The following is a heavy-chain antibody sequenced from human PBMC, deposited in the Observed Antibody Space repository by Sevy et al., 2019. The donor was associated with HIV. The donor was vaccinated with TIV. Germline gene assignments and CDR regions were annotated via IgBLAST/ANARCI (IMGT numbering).Heavy chain of an antibody. CDR3: ALERLSSNVAEYFQN. V-gene: IGHV3-30-3*01. D-gene: IGHD1-1*01. J-gene: IGHJ1*01. CDR1: GFTFSAFS. CDR2: ISYDRSND. Sequence: GGSLRLSCAASGFTFSAFSMHGVRQAPGKGLEWVATISYDRSNDHYADSVKGRFTISRDNSKSSLYLQINSLRGEDTAVYYCALERLSSNVAEYFQNWGQGTLVTVSS.